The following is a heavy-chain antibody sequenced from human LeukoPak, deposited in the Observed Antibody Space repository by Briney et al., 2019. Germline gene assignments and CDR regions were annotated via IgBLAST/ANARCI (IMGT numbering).Heavy chain of an antibody. V-gene: IGHV2-70*17. J-gene: IGHJ4*02. Sequence: SGPTLVNPTQTLTLTCTFSGFSLTTSGMCVSWIRQPPGKALEWLARIDWDDDKFYSTSLKTRLTIAKDTSKNQVVLTMTNMDTVDTATYYCARTRFGDQGSRIDFWGQGTLFTVSS. CDR1: GFSLTTSGMC. CDR3: ARTRFGDQGSRIDF. D-gene: IGHD3-10*01. CDR2: IDWDDDK.